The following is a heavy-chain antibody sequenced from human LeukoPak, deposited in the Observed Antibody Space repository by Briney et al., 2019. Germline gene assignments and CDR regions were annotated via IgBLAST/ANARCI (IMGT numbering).Heavy chain of an antibody. CDR3: ARDGSSSFGFDY. CDR2: IYSGGST. V-gene: IGHV3-53*01. Sequence: GGSLRLSCAASGFTVSSNYMSWVRQAPGKGPEWVSVIYSGGSTYYADSVKGRFTISRDNSKNTLYLQMNSLRAEDTAVYYCARDGSSSFGFDYWGQGTLVTVSS. D-gene: IGHD6-13*01. J-gene: IGHJ4*02. CDR1: GFTVSSNY.